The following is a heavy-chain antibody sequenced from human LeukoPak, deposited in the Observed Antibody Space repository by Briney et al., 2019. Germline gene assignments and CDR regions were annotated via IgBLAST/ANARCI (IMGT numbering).Heavy chain of an antibody. CDR3: ARTSGSYYNYYYYYMDV. CDR1: DDSISSSTYY. V-gene: IGHV4-39*07. Sequence: SDTLSLTCIISDDSISSSTYYWGWIRQPPGKGLEWIGTLYYSGKTYYNPSLKSRVTISVDTSKNQFSLKLSSVTAADTAVYYCARTSGSYYNYYYYYMDVWSKGTTVTVSS. D-gene: IGHD1-26*01. CDR2: LYYSGKT. J-gene: IGHJ6*03.